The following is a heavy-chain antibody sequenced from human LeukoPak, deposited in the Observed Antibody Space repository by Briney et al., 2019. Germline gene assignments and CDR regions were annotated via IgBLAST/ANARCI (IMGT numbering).Heavy chain of an antibody. CDR2: IKSKADGGAT. V-gene: IGHV3-15*01. D-gene: IGHD2-15*01. J-gene: IGHJ4*02. CDR1: GFTFSNAW. Sequence: GGSLRLSCAASGFTFSNAWMSWVRQAPGKGLEWVGRIKSKADGGATDYAAPVKGRFTISRDDSKHSLYLQMNRLKTEDTAVYYCSGCSGGSCDTIDYWGQGTMVTVSS. CDR3: SGCSGGSCDTIDY.